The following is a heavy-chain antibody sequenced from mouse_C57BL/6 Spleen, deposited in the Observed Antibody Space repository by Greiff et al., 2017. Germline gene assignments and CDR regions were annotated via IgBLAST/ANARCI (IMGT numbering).Heavy chain of an antibody. J-gene: IGHJ2*01. Sequence: LVESGAELVKPGASVKISCKASGYAFSSYWMNWVKQRPGKGLEWIGQIYPGDGDTNYNGKFKGKATLTADKSSSTAYMQLSSLTSEDSAVYFCARWGTTTVPRYGDDWGQGTTLTVSS. CDR2: IYPGDGDT. V-gene: IGHV1-80*01. CDR1: GYAFSSYW. D-gene: IGHD1-1*01. CDR3: ARWGTTTVPRYGDD.